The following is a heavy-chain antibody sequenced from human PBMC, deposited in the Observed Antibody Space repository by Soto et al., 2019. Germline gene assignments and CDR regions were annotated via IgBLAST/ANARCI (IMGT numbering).Heavy chain of an antibody. CDR3: AKSERSSGWPYYFDY. CDR1: GFTFSSYA. CDR2: ISGSGGST. Sequence: PGGSLRLSCAASGFTFSSYAMSWVRQAPGKGLEWVSAISGSGGSTYYADSVKGRSTISRDNSKNTLYLQMNSLRAEDTAVYYCAKSERSSGWPYYFDYWGQGTRVTVSS. V-gene: IGHV3-23*01. J-gene: IGHJ4*02. D-gene: IGHD6-19*01.